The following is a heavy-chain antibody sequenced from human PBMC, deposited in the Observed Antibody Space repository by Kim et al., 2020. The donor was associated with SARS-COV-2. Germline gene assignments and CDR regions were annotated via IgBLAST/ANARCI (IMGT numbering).Heavy chain of an antibody. D-gene: IGHD3-22*01. V-gene: IGHV1-3*01. CDR3: ARTMIVAHPYGAFDI. CDR2: INAGNGNT. Sequence: ASVKVSCKASGYTFTSYAMHWVRQAPGQRLEWMGWINAGNGNTKYSQKFQGRVTITRDTSASTAYMELSSLRSEDTAVYYCARTMIVAHPYGAFDIWGQGTMVTVSS. J-gene: IGHJ3*02. CDR1: GYTFTSYA.